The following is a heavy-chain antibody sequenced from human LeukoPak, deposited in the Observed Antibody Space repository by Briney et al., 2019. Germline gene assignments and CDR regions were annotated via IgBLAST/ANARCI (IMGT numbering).Heavy chain of an antibody. J-gene: IGHJ4*02. V-gene: IGHV3-48*01. D-gene: IGHD3-22*01. CDR1: GFTFSSYS. Sequence: PGGSLRLSCAASGFTFSSYSMNWVRQAPGKGLEWVSYISSSSSTIYYADSVKGRFTISRDNAKNSLYLQMNSLRAEDTAVYYCARRPWGYHDSSGHYYFDYWGQGTLVTVSS. CDR3: ARRPWGYHDSSGHYYFDY. CDR2: ISSSSSTI.